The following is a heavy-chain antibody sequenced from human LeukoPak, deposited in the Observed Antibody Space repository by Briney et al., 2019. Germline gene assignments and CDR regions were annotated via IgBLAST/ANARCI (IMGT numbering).Heavy chain of an antibody. CDR1: GYSISSGYY. CDR2: IYHSGST. V-gene: IGHV4-38-2*02. J-gene: IGHJ3*02. D-gene: IGHD3-16*01. CDR3: ARVLRAFDI. Sequence: PSETLSLTCTVSGYSISSGYYWGWIRQPPGKGLEWIGSIYHSGSTYYNPSLKSRVTISVDTSKNQFSLELSSVTAADTAVYYCARVLRAFDIWGQGTMVTVSS.